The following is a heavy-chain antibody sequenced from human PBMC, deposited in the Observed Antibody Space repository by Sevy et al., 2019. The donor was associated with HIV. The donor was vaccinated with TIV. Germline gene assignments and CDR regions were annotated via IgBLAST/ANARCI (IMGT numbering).Heavy chain of an antibody. CDR2: ISYDGSNK. Sequence: GGSLRLSCAASGFTFSSYAMHWVRQAPGKGLEWVAVISYDGSNKYYADSVKGRFTISRDNSKNTLYLQMNSLRAEDTAVYYCARDLPQYNFGLVTEVSQRDYYDGMDVWGQGTTVTVSS. D-gene: IGHD3-3*01. V-gene: IGHV3-30-3*01. CDR1: GFTFSSYA. CDR3: ARDLPQYNFGLVTEVSQRDYYDGMDV. J-gene: IGHJ6*02.